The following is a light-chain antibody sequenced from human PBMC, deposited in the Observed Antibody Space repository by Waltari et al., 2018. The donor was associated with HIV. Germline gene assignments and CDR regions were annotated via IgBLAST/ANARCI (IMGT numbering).Light chain of an antibody. Sequence: DIVMTQSPESLPVSLGEMASINCKSSQSLLYTSNNKNFLAWYQQKPGQPPKLLIYWAFTRESGVLDRFSGSGSGTDFTLTISGLQADDVAIYYCQQYYTTPLTFGGGTKVEI. CDR3: QQYYTTPLT. V-gene: IGKV4-1*01. CDR1: QSLLYTSNNKNF. J-gene: IGKJ4*01. CDR2: WAF.